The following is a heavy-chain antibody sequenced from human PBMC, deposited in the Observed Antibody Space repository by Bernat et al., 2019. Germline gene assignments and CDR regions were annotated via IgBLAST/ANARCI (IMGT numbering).Heavy chain of an antibody. J-gene: IGHJ5*02. CDR1: GFTFSDYH. V-gene: IGHV3-11*06. D-gene: IGHD4-17*01. Sequence: QVQLVESGGGLVKPGGSLRLSCAASGFTFSDYHMSWIRQAPGKGLEWVSYISSSSSYTNYADSVKGRVTISRDNAKNSLYLQINSLRAEDTAVYYCAGDYYLDDYGDYFGALTHNWLDPWGQGTLVTVSS. CDR3: AGDYYLDDYGDYFGALTHNWLDP. CDR2: ISSSSSYT.